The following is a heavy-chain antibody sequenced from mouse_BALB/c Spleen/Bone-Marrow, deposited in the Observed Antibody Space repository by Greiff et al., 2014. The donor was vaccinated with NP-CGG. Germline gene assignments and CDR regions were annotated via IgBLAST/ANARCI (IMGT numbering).Heavy chain of an antibody. Sequence: EVKLVESGGGLVQPGGSLKLSCAASGFAFSNKWMRWVRQAPGKGLEWIGEINPESSTINYTPSLKDKFIISRDNANNTLYLQXXXXXSEDTAVYYCARLGYYGCFAYWGQGTILTVSS. CDR2: INPESSTI. CDR1: GFAFSNKW. D-gene: IGHD2-3*01. CDR3: ARLGYYGCFAY. J-gene: IGHJ2*01. V-gene: IGHV4-1*02.